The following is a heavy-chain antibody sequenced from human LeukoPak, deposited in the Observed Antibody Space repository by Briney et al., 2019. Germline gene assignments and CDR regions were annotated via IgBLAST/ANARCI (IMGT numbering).Heavy chain of an antibody. Sequence: GGSLRLSCAASGFTFSSYGMHWVRQAPGKGLEWVAVIWYDGSNKYYAGSVKGRFTISRDNSKNTLYLQMNSLRAEDTAVYYCARDQGRGYYDSSGNYFDYWGQGTLVTVSS. CDR3: ARDQGRGYYDSSGNYFDY. J-gene: IGHJ4*02. V-gene: IGHV3-33*01. CDR2: IWYDGSNK. D-gene: IGHD3-22*01. CDR1: GFTFSSYG.